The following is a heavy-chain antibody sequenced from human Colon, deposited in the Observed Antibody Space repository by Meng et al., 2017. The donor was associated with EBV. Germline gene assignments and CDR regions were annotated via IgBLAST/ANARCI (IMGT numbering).Heavy chain of an antibody. D-gene: IGHD2-8*02. CDR1: GTSISTSNW. CDR3: ARDGGVTHIP. Sequence: LEESGAGLVKPSGTLSLTCAVSGTSISTSNWWSWIRQSTGEGLEWIGAIYHNGQTNYNPSLKSRVSMSVDESKNEFSLNLKSVTAADTAVYYCARDGGVTHIPWGQGVLVTVSS. CDR2: IYHNGQT. V-gene: IGHV4-4*02. J-gene: IGHJ5*02.